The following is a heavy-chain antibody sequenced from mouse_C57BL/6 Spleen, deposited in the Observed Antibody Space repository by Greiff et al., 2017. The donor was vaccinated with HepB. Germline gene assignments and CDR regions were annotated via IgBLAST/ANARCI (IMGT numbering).Heavy chain of an antibody. CDR3: ARRLLLRGAMDY. CDR1: GFTFSDYG. V-gene: IGHV5-17*01. D-gene: IGHD1-1*01. J-gene: IGHJ4*01. Sequence: EVMLVESGGGLVKPGGSLKLSCAASGFTFSDYGMHWVRQAPEKGLEWVAYISSGSSTIYYADTVKGRFTISRDNAKNTLFLQMTSLRSEDTAMYYCARRLLLRGAMDYWGQGTSVTVSS. CDR2: ISSGSSTI.